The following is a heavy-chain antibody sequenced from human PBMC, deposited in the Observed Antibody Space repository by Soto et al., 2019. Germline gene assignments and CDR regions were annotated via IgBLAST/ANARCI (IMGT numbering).Heavy chain of an antibody. CDR2: ISSSSSYI. Sequence: SLRLSCAASGFTFSSYTMNWVRQAPGKGLEWVSSISSSSSYIYYADSVKGRFTISRDNAKNSLYLQMNGLRAEDTAVYYCARSFPPETGGKGTLVTVSS. V-gene: IGHV3-21*01. D-gene: IGHD3-16*01. J-gene: IGHJ4*02. CDR1: GFTFSSYT. CDR3: ARSFPPET.